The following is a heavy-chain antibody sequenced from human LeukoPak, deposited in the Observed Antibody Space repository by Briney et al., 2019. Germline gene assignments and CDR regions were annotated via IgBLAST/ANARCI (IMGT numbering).Heavy chain of an antibody. CDR3: ASAGYSSGWTVDY. J-gene: IGHJ4*02. CDR2: ISGSGGST. V-gene: IGHV3-23*01. Sequence: GGSLRLSCAASGFTFSSYAMSWVRQAPGKGLEWVSAISGSGGSTYYADSVKGRFTISRDNSKNTPYLQMNSLRAEDTAVYYCASAGYSSGWTVDYWGQGTLVTVSS. CDR1: GFTFSSYA. D-gene: IGHD6-19*01.